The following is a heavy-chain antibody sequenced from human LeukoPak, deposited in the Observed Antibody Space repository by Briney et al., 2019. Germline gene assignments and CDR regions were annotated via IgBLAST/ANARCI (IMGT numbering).Heavy chain of an antibody. V-gene: IGHV1-2*02. Sequence: ASVKVSCKASGYTFTGYYMHWVRQAPGQGLEWMGWINPNSGGTNYAQKFQGRVTMTRDTSISTAYMELSRLRSDDTAVYYCARARFFWSGYYTMYYFDYWGQGTLVTVSS. J-gene: IGHJ4*02. CDR1: GYTFTGYY. D-gene: IGHD3-3*01. CDR2: INPNSGGT. CDR3: ARARFFWSGYYTMYYFDY.